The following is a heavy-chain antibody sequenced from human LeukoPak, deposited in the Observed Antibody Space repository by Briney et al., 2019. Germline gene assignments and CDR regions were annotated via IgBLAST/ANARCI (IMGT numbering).Heavy chain of an antibody. CDR1: GGTFSSYA. CDR3: ARGRLVVPAATPRDYYYGMDV. J-gene: IGHJ6*04. V-gene: IGHV1-69*13. Sequence: ASVKVSCKASGGTFSSYAISWVRQAPGQGLEWMGGIIPIFGTANYAQKFQGRVTITADESTSTAYMELSSLRSEDTAVYYCARGRLVVPAATPRDYYYGMDVWGKGTTVTVSS. D-gene: IGHD2-2*01. CDR2: IIPIFGTA.